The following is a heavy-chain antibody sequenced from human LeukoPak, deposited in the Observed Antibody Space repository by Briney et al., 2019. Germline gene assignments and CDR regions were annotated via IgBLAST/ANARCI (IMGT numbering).Heavy chain of an antibody. CDR1: GFTFSSYW. V-gene: IGHV4-34*01. CDR3: ARDYDSSGYWREYYFDY. D-gene: IGHD3-22*01. CDR2: INHSGST. J-gene: IGHJ4*02. Sequence: PGGSLRLSCAASGFTFSSYWMSWIRQPPGKGLEWIGEINHSGSTNYNPSLKSRVTISVDTSKNQFSLKLSSVTAADTAVYYCARDYDSSGYWREYYFDYWGQGTLVTVSS.